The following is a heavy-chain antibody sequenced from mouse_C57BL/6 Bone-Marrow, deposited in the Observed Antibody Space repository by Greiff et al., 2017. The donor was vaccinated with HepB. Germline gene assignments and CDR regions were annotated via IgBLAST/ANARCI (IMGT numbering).Heavy chain of an antibody. J-gene: IGHJ4*01. V-gene: IGHV2-5*01. Sequence: VQLQQSGPGLVQPSQSLSITCTVSGFSLTSYGVHWVRQSPGKGLEWLGVIWRGGSTDYNAAFMSRLSITKDNSKSQVFFKMNSLQADDTAIYYCAKNEGDYYGSSYAMDYWGQGTSVTVSS. CDR2: IWRGGST. CDR1: GFSLTSYG. D-gene: IGHD1-1*01. CDR3: AKNEGDYYGSSYAMDY.